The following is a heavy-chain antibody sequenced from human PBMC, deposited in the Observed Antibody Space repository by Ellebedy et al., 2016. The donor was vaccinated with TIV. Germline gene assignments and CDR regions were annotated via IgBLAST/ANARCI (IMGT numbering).Heavy chain of an antibody. CDR3: VNRAWLEQ. Sequence: PGGSLRLSCVASGFDFSSQSMSWVRQAPGKGLEWVSVIHADGKTYYGDSVKGRFTLSRDNWRNTLHLQMNYLKVEDTAVYYCVNRAWLEQWGQGTRVTVSS. J-gene: IGHJ4*02. D-gene: IGHD5-12*01. CDR2: IHADGKT. CDR1: GFDFSSQS. V-gene: IGHV3-23*03.